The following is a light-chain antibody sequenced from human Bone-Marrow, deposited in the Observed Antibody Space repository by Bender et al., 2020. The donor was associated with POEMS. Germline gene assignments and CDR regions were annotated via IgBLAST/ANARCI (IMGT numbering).Light chain of an antibody. CDR2: DVK. CDR1: SSDIGSYNL. J-gene: IGLJ1*01. CDR3: SSYVDTSMGV. Sequence: QSALTQPASVSASPGQSITISCTGSSSDIGSYNLVSWYQQHPGKAPRLIIYDVKKRPSGVPDRFSGSKSGDTASLTISGLQAEDEADYYCSSYVDTSMGVFGSGTKVTVL. V-gene: IGLV2-14*02.